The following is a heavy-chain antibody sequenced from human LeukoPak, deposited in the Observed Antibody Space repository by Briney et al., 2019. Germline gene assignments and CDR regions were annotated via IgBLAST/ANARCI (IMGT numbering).Heavy chain of an antibody. D-gene: IGHD1-26*01. CDR3: ARVGGTNYYYYGMDV. CDR2: IYYSGST. V-gene: IGHV4-59*01. CDR1: GGSISNYY. Sequence: SETLSLTCTVSGGSISNYYWSWIRQPPGKGLEWIGYIYYSGSTNYNPSLKSRVTISLDTSKNQFSLKLSSVTAADTAVYYCARVGGTNYYYYGMDVRGQGTTVTVSS. J-gene: IGHJ6*02.